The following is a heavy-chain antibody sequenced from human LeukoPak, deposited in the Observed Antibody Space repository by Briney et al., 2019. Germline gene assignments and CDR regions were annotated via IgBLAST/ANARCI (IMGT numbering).Heavy chain of an antibody. J-gene: IGHJ4*02. CDR2: ISYSGTT. D-gene: IGHD2-15*01. Sequence: SESLSLTCTSSGGSIRTSSHYWGWIRQPPGKGLEWIGTISYSGTTYYNPSLKSRVTMSLDTSMKQFSLKMNSVTAADTAVYYCARDMANRWFYYWGQGTVVTVSS. V-gene: IGHV4-39*07. CDR1: GGSIRTSSHY. CDR3: ARDMANRWFYY.